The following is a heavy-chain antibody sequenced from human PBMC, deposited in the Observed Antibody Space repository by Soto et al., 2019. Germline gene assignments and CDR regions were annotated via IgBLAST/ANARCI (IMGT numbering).Heavy chain of an antibody. Sequence: PSETLSLTCAVSGGSISSSNWWSWVRQPPGKGLEWIGEIYHSGSTNYNPSLKSRVTISVDKSKNQFSLKLSSVTAADTAVYYCARASSGSGGSFKGFDPWGQGTLVTVSS. D-gene: IGHD2-15*01. V-gene: IGHV4-4*02. J-gene: IGHJ5*02. CDR1: GGSISSSNW. CDR3: ARASSGSGGSFKGFDP. CDR2: IYHSGST.